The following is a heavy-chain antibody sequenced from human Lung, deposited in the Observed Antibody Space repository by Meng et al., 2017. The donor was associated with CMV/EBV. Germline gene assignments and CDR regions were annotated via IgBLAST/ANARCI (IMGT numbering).Heavy chain of an antibody. CDR2: INPNSGGT. D-gene: IGHD3-3*01. V-gene: IGHV1-2*02. CDR1: GYTLGGHY. Sequence: ASVNVSXKACGYTLGGHYLHWVRQARGKGLEWMGWINPNSGGTNYAQKFQGRVTMTRDTSINTAYMELSRLRSDDTAVYYCARDVNSRSGYVYYYYGMDVWGQGTXVTVSS. CDR3: ARDVNSRSGYVYYYYGMDV. J-gene: IGHJ6*02.